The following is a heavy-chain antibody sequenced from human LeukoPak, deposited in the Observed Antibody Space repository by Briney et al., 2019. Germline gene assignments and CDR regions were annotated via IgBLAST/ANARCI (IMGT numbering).Heavy chain of an antibody. CDR3: ARTSSAVNTKGLDS. J-gene: IGHJ4*02. D-gene: IGHD6-13*01. CDR2: VYSGGST. Sequence: GGSLRLSCAASAFAVSSNYMTWVRQAPGKRLEWVSVVYSGGSTEYADSVKGRFTISIDNSKNTLYLQMNSLRAEDTAVYYCARTSSAVNTKGLDSWGQGTLVTVSS. V-gene: IGHV3-53*01. CDR1: AFAVSSNY.